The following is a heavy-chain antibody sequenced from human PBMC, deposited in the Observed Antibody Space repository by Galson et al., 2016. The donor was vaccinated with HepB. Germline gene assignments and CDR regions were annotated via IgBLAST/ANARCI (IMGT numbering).Heavy chain of an antibody. CDR3: GTRGHDVNGHFIMDY. J-gene: IGHJ4*02. Sequence: SETLSLTCAVSGGSFSSTNWWTWVRQSPGKGLEWIGEIYRSGTTNFNPSLRSRVTISLDNSKNQFSLNLHSVTAADTAVYYCGTRGHDVNGHFIMDYWGPGTLVTVSS. CDR1: GGSFSSTNW. V-gene: IGHV4-4*02. CDR2: IYRSGTT. D-gene: IGHD4-17*01.